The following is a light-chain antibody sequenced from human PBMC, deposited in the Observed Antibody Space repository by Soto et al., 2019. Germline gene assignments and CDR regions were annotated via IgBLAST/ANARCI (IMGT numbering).Light chain of an antibody. CDR2: EVS. Sequence: DIQMTQSPSTLSASIGDTVTITCRANQSISSWLAWYQQKPGKAPKLLISEVSSLEIGVPSRFSCSGSGTECTLTISSLQPDDLATYYCQQYNRSPLTVDGGTKVEIK. V-gene: IGKV1-5*01. CDR3: QQYNRSPLT. CDR1: QSISSW. J-gene: IGKJ4*01.